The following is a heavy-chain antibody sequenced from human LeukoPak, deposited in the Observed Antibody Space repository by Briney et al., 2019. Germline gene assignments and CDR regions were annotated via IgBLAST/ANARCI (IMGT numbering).Heavy chain of an antibody. CDR1: GFTFGDYA. V-gene: IGHV3-49*04. CDR3: TRGRQEWLLLDY. Sequence: PGGSLRLSCTASGFTFGDYAMSWVRQAPGKGLEWVGFIRSKAYGGTTEYAASVKGRFTISRDDSKSIAYLQMNSLKTEDTAVYYCTRGRQEWLLLDYWGQGTLVTVSS. D-gene: IGHD3-22*01. J-gene: IGHJ4*02. CDR2: IRSKAYGGTT.